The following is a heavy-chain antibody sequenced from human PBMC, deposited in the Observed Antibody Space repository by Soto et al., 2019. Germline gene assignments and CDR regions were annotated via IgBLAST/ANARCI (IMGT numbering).Heavy chain of an antibody. J-gene: IGHJ4*01. Sequence: PSETLSLTCTVSGDSVTNYFWSWMRQPPGKGLEWIGHMYHGGRTNYSPSLKSRVTMSLDSSKNQFSLNLSSVTAADTAVYFCARDPGYCTNGVCPIFDFCGHGVLVTVSP. CDR2: MYHGGRT. CDR1: GDSVTNYF. V-gene: IGHV4-59*02. CDR3: ARDPGYCTNGVCPIFDF. D-gene: IGHD2-8*01.